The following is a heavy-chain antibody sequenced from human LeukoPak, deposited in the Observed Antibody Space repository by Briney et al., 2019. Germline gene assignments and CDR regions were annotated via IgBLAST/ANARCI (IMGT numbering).Heavy chain of an antibody. CDR1: GFTFSSYA. V-gene: IGHV3-53*04. D-gene: IGHD5-24*01. CDR3: AREVMAKRRAFDI. Sequence: GGSLRLSCAASGFTFSSYAMSWVRQAPGKGLEWVSVIYSDDRTYYADSVKGRFTISRHTSKKTLFLQMNSLRAEDTAVYYCAREVMAKRRAFDIWGQGTVVTVSS. CDR2: IYSDDRT. J-gene: IGHJ3*02.